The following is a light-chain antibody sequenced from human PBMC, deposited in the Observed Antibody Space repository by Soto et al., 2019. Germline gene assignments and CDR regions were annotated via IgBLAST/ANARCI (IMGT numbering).Light chain of an antibody. CDR1: QGISSY. Sequence: DIQLTESPSFLSASVGGRVTITCRASQGISSYLAWYQQKPGKAPKLLIYAASTLQSGVPSRFSGSGSGTEFTLTISSLQPEDFATYYCQQYNSYSRTFGQGTKVDIK. CDR2: AAS. J-gene: IGKJ1*01. CDR3: QQYNSYSRT. V-gene: IGKV1-9*01.